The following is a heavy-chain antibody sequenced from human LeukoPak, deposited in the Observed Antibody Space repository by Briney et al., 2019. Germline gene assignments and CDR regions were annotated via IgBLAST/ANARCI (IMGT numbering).Heavy chain of an antibody. V-gene: IGHV3-23*01. D-gene: IGHD4-23*01. CDR1: GFTFSSYA. Sequence: GGSLRLSCAASGFTFSSYAMSWVRQASGKGLGWVLAISGSGGSTYYADSVKGRFTISRDNSKNTLYLQMNSLRAEDTAVYYCAKGGVVTRKMFDPWGQGTLVTVSS. J-gene: IGHJ5*02. CDR3: AKGGVVTRKMFDP. CDR2: ISGSGGST.